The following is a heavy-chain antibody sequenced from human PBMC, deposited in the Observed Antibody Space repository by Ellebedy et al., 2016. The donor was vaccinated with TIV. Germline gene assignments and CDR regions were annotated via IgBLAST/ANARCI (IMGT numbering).Heavy chain of an antibody. V-gene: IGHV3-21*01. D-gene: IGHD4-11*01. CDR2: ISSSSTYI. CDR3: AREKLMTTVTTSGMDV. J-gene: IGHJ6*02. CDR1: GFTFSSYS. Sequence: PGGSLRLSCAASGFTFSSYSMNWVRQAPGKGLEWVSSISSSSTYIYYADSVKDRFTISRKNAKNSLYLQMNDLQAEETAVDYCAREKLMTTVTTSGMDVWGQGTTVTVSS.